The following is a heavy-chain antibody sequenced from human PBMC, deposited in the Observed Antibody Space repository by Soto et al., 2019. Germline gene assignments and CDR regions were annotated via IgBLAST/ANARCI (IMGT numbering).Heavy chain of an antibody. D-gene: IGHD3-10*01. CDR1: GYTFTSYG. V-gene: IGHV1-18*01. CDR3: ASGGSGGYVMDV. J-gene: IGHJ6*02. Sequence: QVQLVQSGAEVKKPGASVKVSCKASGYTFTSYGISWVRQAPGQGLEWMGWISAYIGNTDYAQKFQGRVTMTTDTSMSTVYMELRIMRTDDTVVCIWASGGSGGYVMDVSGRGTTVTVCS. CDR2: ISAYIGNT.